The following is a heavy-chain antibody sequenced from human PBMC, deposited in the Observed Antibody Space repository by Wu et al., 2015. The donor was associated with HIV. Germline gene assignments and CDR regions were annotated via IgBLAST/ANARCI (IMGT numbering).Heavy chain of an antibody. CDR2: INPLFGTT. D-gene: IGHD5-24*01. Sequence: QVQLVQSGAEVKKPGASVKVSCKASGYTFTGYYMHWVRQAPGQGLEWMGGINPLFGTTKFAQKFQGRVTLSTDELKTTAYMELSSLKSEDTGVYYCARAPRWLQYQAVRGYMWFDPLGPGNPGHRLL. CDR1: GYTFTGYY. CDR3: ARAPRWLQYQAVRGYMWFDP. V-gene: IGHV1-69*01. J-gene: IGHJ5*02.